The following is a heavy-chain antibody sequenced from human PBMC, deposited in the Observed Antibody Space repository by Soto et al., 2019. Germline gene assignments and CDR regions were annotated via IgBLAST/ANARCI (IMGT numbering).Heavy chain of an antibody. D-gene: IGHD6-25*01. V-gene: IGHV3-53*01. J-gene: IGHJ4*02. Sequence: GGSLRLSCEASGFTASSNFMIWVRQAPGKGLEWVPILYIGGSTYYADSVKGRFTISRDNSKNTFYLQMNSLRAEDTALYYCASGYNSGWPDYWGQGSLVTVSS. CDR1: GFTASSNF. CDR2: LYIGGST. CDR3: ASGYNSGWPDY.